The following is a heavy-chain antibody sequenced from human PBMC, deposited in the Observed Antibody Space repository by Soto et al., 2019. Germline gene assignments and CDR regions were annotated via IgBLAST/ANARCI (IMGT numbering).Heavy chain of an antibody. Sequence: EVQLLESGGGLVQPGGSLRLSCAASGFTFSTYARNWVRQAPGNGLEWVSAISGSGGSIHYADAVKGRFTISRDNSQNTLCLRMSSLRDEATAVSHGVKGYWKGDVWGQGTTVTVSS. V-gene: IGHV3-23*01. J-gene: IGHJ6*02. CDR3: VKGYWKGDV. CDR2: ISGSGGSI. CDR1: GFTFSTYA. D-gene: IGHD1-1*01.